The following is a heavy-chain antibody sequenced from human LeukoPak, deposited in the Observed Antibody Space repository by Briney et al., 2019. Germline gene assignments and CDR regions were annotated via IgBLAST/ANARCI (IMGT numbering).Heavy chain of an antibody. J-gene: IGHJ5*02. V-gene: IGHV3-74*01. Sequence: GGSLRLSCAASGFSFSSYWMHWVRHAPGKGLVWVPRINSVGSITTYADSVKGRFTISRDDAKNTLFLQMNSLRAEDTAVYFCTRGSHYGGNSVLDPWGQGTLVTVSS. CDR3: TRGSHYGGNSVLDP. CDR1: GFSFSSYW. D-gene: IGHD4-17*01. CDR2: INSVGSIT.